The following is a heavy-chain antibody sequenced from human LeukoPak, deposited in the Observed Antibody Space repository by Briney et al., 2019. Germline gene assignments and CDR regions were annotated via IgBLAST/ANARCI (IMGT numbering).Heavy chain of an antibody. CDR1: GYSISSGYY. D-gene: IGHD2-15*01. CDR2: IYHSGTT. Sequence: PSETLSLTCAVSGYSISSGYYWGWIRQPPGKGLEWIGIIYHSGTTYYTPSLKSRVTISVDTPNNHFSLKLSSVTAADTGVYYCARHRLSSAFDIWGQGTMVTVS. J-gene: IGHJ3*02. CDR3: ARHRLSSAFDI. V-gene: IGHV4-38-2*01.